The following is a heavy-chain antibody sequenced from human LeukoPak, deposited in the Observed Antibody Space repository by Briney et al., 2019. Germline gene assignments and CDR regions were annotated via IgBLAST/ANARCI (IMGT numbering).Heavy chain of an antibody. CDR3: ARDNSVGDYAWWFDP. CDR2: INPSGGTT. J-gene: IGHJ5*02. D-gene: IGHD1-26*01. V-gene: IGHV1-46*01. Sequence: ASVKVSCKASGYTFTSYYMHWVRQAPGQGLEWMGLINPSGGTTRYAQKFQGRVTMTRDLPTSTDYMELSSLRSDDTAVYFCARDNSVGDYAWWFDPWGQRTLVTVSS. CDR1: GYTFTSYY.